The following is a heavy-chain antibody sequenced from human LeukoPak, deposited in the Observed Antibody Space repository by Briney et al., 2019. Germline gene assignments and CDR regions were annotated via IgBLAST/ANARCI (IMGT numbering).Heavy chain of an antibody. CDR1: GDTFSSYT. CDR2: IFPIFRTS. CDR3: ASSELGFCSRTSCHDFDY. Sequence: SVKVSCKASGDTFSSYTISWVRQAPGQGLEWMGGIFPIFRTSNYAQKFQGRVTITTDESTNTAYLELSSLRSEDTAVYYCASSELGFCSRTSCHDFDYWGQGTLVTVSS. V-gene: IGHV1-69*05. D-gene: IGHD2-2*01. J-gene: IGHJ4*02.